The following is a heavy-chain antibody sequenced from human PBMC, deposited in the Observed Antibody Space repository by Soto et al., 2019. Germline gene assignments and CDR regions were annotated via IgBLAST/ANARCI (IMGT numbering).Heavy chain of an antibody. D-gene: IGHD2-15*01. CDR3: AKTVVVAAQDNWFDP. J-gene: IGHJ5*02. CDR1: GFTFSSYV. Sequence: GGSLRLSCAASGFTFSSYVMHWVRQAPGKGLEWVAVISYDGSNKYYADSVKGRFTISRDNSKNTLYLQMNSLRAEDTAVYYCAKTVVVAAQDNWFDPWSQGTLVTVSS. CDR2: ISYDGSNK. V-gene: IGHV3-30*18.